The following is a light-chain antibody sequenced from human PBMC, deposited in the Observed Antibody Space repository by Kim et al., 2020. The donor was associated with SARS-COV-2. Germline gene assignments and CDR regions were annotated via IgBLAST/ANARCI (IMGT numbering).Light chain of an antibody. V-gene: IGKV1-39*01. CDR3: QQSYSTLMYT. CDR1: QNITTY. CDR2: AAS. Sequence: DIQMTQSPSSLSASIGDRVTITCRASQNITTYLNWYQHKPGKAPQVLIYAASSLQSGVPSRFSGSGSGTDFTLTITSLQPEDFATYYCQQSYSTLMYTFGQGTKLEI. J-gene: IGKJ2*01.